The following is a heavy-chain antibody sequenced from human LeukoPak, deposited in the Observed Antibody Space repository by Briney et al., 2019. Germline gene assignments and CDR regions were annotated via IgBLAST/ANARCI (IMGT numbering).Heavy chain of an antibody. J-gene: IGHJ4*02. V-gene: IGHV3-48*02. CDR1: GFTFSTYD. CDR2: ITSSSGSI. D-gene: IGHD6-13*01. CDR3: ARVAAALDN. Sequence: PGGSLRLSCAASGFTFSTYDMNWVRQAPGKGREWVSYITSSSGSIYYADSVKGRFTISRDNAKNSLYLQMNSLRDEDTAVYYCARVAAALDNWGQGTLVTVSS.